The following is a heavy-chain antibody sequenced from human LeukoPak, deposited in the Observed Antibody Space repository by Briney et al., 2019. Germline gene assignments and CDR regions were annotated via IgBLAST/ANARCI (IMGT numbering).Heavy chain of an antibody. V-gene: IGHV3-23*01. Sequence: GGSLRLSCAASGFTFTTCGMSWVRQAPGRGLEGVSTNSGSGVSTHYADAVKERFTFPRGIYKHRLHLPMNTQSSEDRAIYYCARDGGMAPRLADYWGQGTLVTVSS. D-gene: IGHD6-6*01. CDR1: GFTFTTCG. J-gene: IGHJ4*02. CDR2: NSGSGVST. CDR3: ARDGGMAPRLADY.